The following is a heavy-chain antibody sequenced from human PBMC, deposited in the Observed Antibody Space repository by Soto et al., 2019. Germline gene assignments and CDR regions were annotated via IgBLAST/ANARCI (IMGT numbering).Heavy chain of an antibody. CDR3: ARHIAVPTTRGFDY. CDR1: GASISSTNW. J-gene: IGHJ4*02. CDR2: IYHSGAT. Sequence: QVQLQESGPGLVKPSGTLSLTCAVSGASISSTNWWSWVRQAPGEGPEWIGEIYHSGATNYNPSLKSRVIISMDTSKNQLSLRLDSVTAADTAVYFCARHIAVPTTRGFDYWGQGTLVTVS. V-gene: IGHV4-4*02. D-gene: IGHD2-15*01.